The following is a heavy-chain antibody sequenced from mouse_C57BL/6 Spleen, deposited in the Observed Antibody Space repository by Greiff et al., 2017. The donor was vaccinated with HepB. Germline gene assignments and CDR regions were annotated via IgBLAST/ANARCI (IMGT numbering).Heavy chain of an antibody. CDR2: ISYDGSN. J-gene: IGHJ2*01. V-gene: IGHV3-6*01. CDR1: GYSITSGYY. Sequence: EVQLQASGPGLVKPSQSLSLTCSVTGYSITSGYYWNWIRQFPGNKLEWMGYISYDGSNNYNPSLKNRISITRDTSKNQFFLKLNSVTTEDTATYYCAREGSLFDYWGQGTTLTVSS. CDR3: AREGSLFDY.